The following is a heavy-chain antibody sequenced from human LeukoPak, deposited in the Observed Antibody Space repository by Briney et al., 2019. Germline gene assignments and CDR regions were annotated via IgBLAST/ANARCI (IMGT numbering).Heavy chain of an antibody. CDR3: ARNRDSDYGPSCWFFAL. CDR2: VFISGST. Sequence: PSETLSLTCTVSGGSIGSGSYSWSWIRQPAGKGLEWIGRVFISGSTNYNPSLKSRASISIDKSKNQFSLKLNYVTAADTAVYYCARNRDSDYGPSCWFFALWGRGTLITVSS. D-gene: IGHD4-17*01. V-gene: IGHV4-61*02. CDR1: GGSIGSGSYS. J-gene: IGHJ2*01.